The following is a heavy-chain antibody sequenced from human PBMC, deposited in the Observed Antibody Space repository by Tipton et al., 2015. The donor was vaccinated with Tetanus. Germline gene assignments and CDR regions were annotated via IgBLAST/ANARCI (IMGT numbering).Heavy chain of an antibody. CDR3: ARQGYYDFWSGYFYYYYYGMDV. CDR1: GGSISSSSYY. V-gene: IGHV4-39*01. Sequence: TLSLTCTVSGGSISSSSYYWGWIRQPPGKGLEWIGSIYYSGSTYYNPSLKSRVTISVDTSKNQFSLKLSSVTAADTAVYYCARQGYYDFWSGYFYYYYYGMDVWGQGTTVTVSS. CDR2: IYYSGST. D-gene: IGHD3-3*01. J-gene: IGHJ6*02.